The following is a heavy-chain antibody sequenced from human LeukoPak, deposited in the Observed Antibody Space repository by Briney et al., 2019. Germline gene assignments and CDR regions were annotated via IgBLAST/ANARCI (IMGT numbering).Heavy chain of an antibody. CDR3: AGASSSGWEKYYFDY. V-gene: IGHV4-61*01. CDR1: GGSFSSGSYY. CDR2: IYYSGST. Sequence: SETLSLTCTVSGGSFSSGSYYWSWIRQPPGKGLEWIGYIYYSGSTNYNPSLKSRVTISVDTSKNQFSLKLSSVTAADTAVYYCAGASSSGWEKYYFDYWGQGTLVTVSS. D-gene: IGHD6-19*01. J-gene: IGHJ4*02.